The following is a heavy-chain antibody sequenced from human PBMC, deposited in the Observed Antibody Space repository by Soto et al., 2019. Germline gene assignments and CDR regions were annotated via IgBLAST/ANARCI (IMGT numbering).Heavy chain of an antibody. D-gene: IGHD3-16*01. J-gene: IGHJ4*02. CDR2: IYHSGST. V-gene: IGHV4-30-2*01. CDR1: GGSISSGGYS. Sequence: PSETLSLTCAVSGGSISSGGYSWSWIRQTPGKGLEWIGYIYHSGSTYYNPSLKSRVTISADRSKNQFSLKLSSVTAADTAVYYCARGANMITFGGVITDFAYRGQGTLVTVSS. CDR3: ARGANMITFGGVITDFAY.